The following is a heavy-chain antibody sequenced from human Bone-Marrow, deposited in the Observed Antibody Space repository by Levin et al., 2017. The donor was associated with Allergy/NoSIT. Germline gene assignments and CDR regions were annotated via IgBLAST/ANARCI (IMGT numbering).Heavy chain of an antibody. V-gene: IGHV4-61*01. CDR2: VSYSGTT. CDR1: GGSVRSQNYY. J-gene: IGHJ3*02. Sequence: SETLSLTCSVSGGSVRSQNYYWSWIRQPPGKPLEWIGYVSYSGTTTYSPSLETRVTISLGTSENQFSLRLTSLTAADTAVYYCARDHGDSSDAFAIWGQGTMVTVSS. D-gene: IGHD4-17*01. CDR3: ARDHGDSSDAFAI.